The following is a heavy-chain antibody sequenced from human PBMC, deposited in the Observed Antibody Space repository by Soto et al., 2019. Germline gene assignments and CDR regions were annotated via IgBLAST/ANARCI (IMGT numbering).Heavy chain of an antibody. D-gene: IGHD1-26*01. CDR2: IHYSGTT. CDR3: ARYRGRHTEVDY. CDR1: GGSISGYY. J-gene: IGHJ4*02. V-gene: IGHV4-59*01. Sequence: QVQLLESGPGLVKPSETLSLTCTVSGGSISGYYWSWIRQPPGKGLEWIGWIHYSGTTLYNPSLKTRLTISVDTSKNQFSLKLSSVTAADTAVYYCARYRGRHTEVDYWGQGTLVTVSS.